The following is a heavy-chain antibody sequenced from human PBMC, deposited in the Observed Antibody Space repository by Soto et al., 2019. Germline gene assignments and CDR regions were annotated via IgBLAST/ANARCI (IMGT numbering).Heavy chain of an antibody. V-gene: IGHV3-23*01. CDR2: ISGSGGST. J-gene: IGHJ6*03. CDR1: GFTFSSCA. CDR3: AKEYCSSTSCIFGYYYYYMDV. Sequence: GGSLTVACAASGFTFSSCAMSWVRQARGKGLEWVSAISGSGGSTYYADSVKGRITISRDNSKNTLYLQMNSLRAEDTAVYYCAKEYCSSTSCIFGYYYYYMDVWGKGTTVTVSS. D-gene: IGHD2-2*01.